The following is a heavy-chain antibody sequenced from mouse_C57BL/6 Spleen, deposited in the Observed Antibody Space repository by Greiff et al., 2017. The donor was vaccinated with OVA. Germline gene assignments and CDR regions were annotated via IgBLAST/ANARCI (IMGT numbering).Heavy chain of an antibody. CDR2: IHPNSGST. Sequence: QVQLQQPGAELVKPGASVKLSCKASGYTFTSYWMHWVKQRPGQGLEWIGMIHPNSGSTNYNEKFKSKATLTVDKSSRPAYMQLSSLASEDSAVYYCARREDYYGSSYVYWGQGTLVTVSA. V-gene: IGHV1-64*01. D-gene: IGHD1-1*01. CDR3: ARREDYYGSSYVY. J-gene: IGHJ3*01. CDR1: GYTFTSYW.